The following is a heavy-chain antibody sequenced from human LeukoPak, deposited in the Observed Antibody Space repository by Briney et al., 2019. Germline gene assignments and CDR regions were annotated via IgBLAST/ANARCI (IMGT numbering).Heavy chain of an antibody. D-gene: IGHD6-13*01. V-gene: IGHV3-30*18. CDR2: ISYDGSNK. Sequence: PGGSLRLSCAASGFTFSSYGMHWVRQAPGKGREWGAVISYDGSNKYYADSVKGRFTISRDNAKNTLYLQMNSLRAEDTAVYYCAKDGGRYSSSWYSDYYYGMDVWGQGTTVTVSS. CDR1: GFTFSSYG. J-gene: IGHJ6*02. CDR3: AKDGGRYSSSWYSDYYYGMDV.